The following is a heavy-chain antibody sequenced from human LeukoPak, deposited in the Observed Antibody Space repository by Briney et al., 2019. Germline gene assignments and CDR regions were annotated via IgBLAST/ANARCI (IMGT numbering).Heavy chain of an antibody. CDR1: GGSISSSRYY. CDR2: IDKGGST. V-gene: IGHV4-39*01. Sequence: SETLSLTCSVSGGSISSSRYYWGWIRQPPGKGLEWIGSIDKGGSTSYNPSLRSRVTISVDTSKNQFSLQLNSVTPEDTAVYYCARYSGLGVPDYWGQGTLVTVSS. J-gene: IGHJ4*02. D-gene: IGHD2-21*01. CDR3: ARYSGLGVPDY.